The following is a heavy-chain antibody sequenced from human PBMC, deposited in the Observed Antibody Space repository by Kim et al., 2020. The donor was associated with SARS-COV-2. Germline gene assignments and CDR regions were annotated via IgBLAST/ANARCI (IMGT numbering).Heavy chain of an antibody. Sequence: SETLSLTCTVSGGSISSYYWSWIRQPPGKGLEWIGYIYYSGSTNYNPSLKSRVTISVDTSKNQFSLKLSSVTAADTAVYYCARHEHGGWMAPTGGAFDIWGQGTMVTVSS. CDR1: GGSISSYY. J-gene: IGHJ3*02. CDR2: IYYSGST. CDR3: ARHEHGGWMAPTGGAFDI. D-gene: IGHD3-16*01. V-gene: IGHV4-59*08.